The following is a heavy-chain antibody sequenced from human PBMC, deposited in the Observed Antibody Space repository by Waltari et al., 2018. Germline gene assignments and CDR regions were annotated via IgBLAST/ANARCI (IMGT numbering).Heavy chain of an antibody. CDR2: ISITSNYI. D-gene: IGHD5-12*01. CDR3: ARVEMATIDFHY. Sequence: EVQLVESGGGLVKPGGSLRLSCAASGFTFSTYSLHWVRQAPGKGLEVVSSISITSNYIYYADSVKGRFTISRDNAKNSLYLQMNSLRAEDTAVYFCARVEMATIDFHYWGQGTLVTVSS. J-gene: IGHJ4*02. CDR1: GFTFSTYS. V-gene: IGHV3-21*01.